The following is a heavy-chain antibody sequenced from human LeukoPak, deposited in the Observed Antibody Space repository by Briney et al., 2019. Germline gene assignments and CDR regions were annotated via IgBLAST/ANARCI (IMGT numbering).Heavy chain of an antibody. D-gene: IGHD4-17*01. CDR2: MNLKSGTT. Sequence: GASVKVSCKASGYTFTSYDINWVRQATGQGLEWMGWMNLKSGTTGYTQKFQGRVTMTRDTSISTAYMELSSLRSEDTAMYYCARVNGDIDYWGQGTLVTVSS. J-gene: IGHJ4*02. V-gene: IGHV1-8*01. CDR1: GYTFTSYD. CDR3: ARVNGDIDY.